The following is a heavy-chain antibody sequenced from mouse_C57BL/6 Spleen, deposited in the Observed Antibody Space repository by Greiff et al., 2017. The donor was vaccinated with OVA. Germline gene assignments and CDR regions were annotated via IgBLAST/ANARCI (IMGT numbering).Heavy chain of an antibody. V-gene: IGHV14-2*01. Sequence: DVQLQESGAELVKPGASVKLSCTASGFNIKDYYMHWVKQRTEQGLEWIGRIDPEDGETKYAPKVQGKATRTADTSSNTAYLQLSSLTSEDTAVYYCAGIYYDYEGFAYWGQGTLVTVSA. CDR2: IDPEDGET. CDR3: AGIYYDYEGFAY. J-gene: IGHJ3*01. D-gene: IGHD2-4*01. CDR1: GFNIKDYY.